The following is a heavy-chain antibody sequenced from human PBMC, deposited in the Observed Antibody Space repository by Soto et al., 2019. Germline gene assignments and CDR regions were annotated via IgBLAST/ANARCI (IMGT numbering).Heavy chain of an antibody. CDR2: IYYSGST. D-gene: IGHD3-10*01. J-gene: IGHJ6*02. V-gene: IGHV4-30-4*01. CDR3: ARFRGSGSYYNPKHYYYGMDV. CDR1: GGSISSGDYY. Sequence: PSETLSLTCTVSGGSISSGDYYWSWIRQPPGKGLEWIGYIYYSGSTYYNPSLKSRVTISVDRSKNQFSLKLSSVTAADTAVYYCARFRGSGSYYNPKHYYYGMDVWGQGTTVTVSS.